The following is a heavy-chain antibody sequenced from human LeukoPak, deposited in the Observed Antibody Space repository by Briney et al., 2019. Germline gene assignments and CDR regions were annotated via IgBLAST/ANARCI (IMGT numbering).Heavy chain of an antibody. V-gene: IGHV3-23*01. J-gene: IGHJ4*02. CDR2: ISGSGGST. CDR1: GFTFSSYG. D-gene: IGHD3-10*01. CDR3: ARSHSGSFDY. Sequence: AGGSLRLSCAASGFTFSSYGLNWVRQAPGKGLEWVSVISGSGGSTYYADSVKGRFTISRDNAKNTLYLQMNSLRAEDTAVYYCARSHSGSFDYWGQGTLVTVSS.